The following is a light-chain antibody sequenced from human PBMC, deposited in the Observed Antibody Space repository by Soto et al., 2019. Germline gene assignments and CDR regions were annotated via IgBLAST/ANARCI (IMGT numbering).Light chain of an antibody. V-gene: IGKV4-1*01. CDR1: QSVLYSPNNKNY. CDR3: QQYCSPPQN. Sequence: DIVLTQSPDSLAVSLGERATINCKSSQSVLYSPNNKNYIAWYQQKPGQRPKLLVYWASTRESGVPDRFSGSGSGTDFTLTISSLQAEDVAVYYCQQYCSPPQNFGQGTKVEIK. J-gene: IGKJ1*01. CDR2: WAS.